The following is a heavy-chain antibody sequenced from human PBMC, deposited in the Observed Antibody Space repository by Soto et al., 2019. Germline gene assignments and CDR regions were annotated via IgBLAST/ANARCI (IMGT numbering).Heavy chain of an antibody. CDR2: IYPGDSDT. J-gene: IGHJ6*02. CDR3: ARLGSYGYSDYYYYGMDV. D-gene: IGHD5-18*01. CDR1: GYSFTSYW. V-gene: IGHV5-51*01. Sequence: GESLKISFKGSGYSFTSYWIGWVRQMPGKGPEWMGIIYPGDSDTRYSPSFQGQVTISADKSISTAYLQWSSLKASDTAMYYCARLGSYGYSDYYYYGMDVWGQGTTVTVSS.